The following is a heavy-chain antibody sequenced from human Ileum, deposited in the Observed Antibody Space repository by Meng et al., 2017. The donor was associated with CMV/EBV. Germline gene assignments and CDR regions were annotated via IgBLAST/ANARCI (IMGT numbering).Heavy chain of an antibody. J-gene: IGHJ4*02. V-gene: IGHV3-30*02. CDR1: GFTLRTYG. Sequence: GGSLRLSCAASGFTLRTYGMHWVRQAPGKGLEWVAFIRYDANTKWYADSVKGRFTISRDNSRNILYLQMSSLRTDDTAVYYCAKESSTTTSEAGGTYDIFDYWGQGALVTVSS. CDR2: IRYDANTK. CDR3: AKESSTTTSEAGGTYDIFDY. D-gene: IGHD3-9*01.